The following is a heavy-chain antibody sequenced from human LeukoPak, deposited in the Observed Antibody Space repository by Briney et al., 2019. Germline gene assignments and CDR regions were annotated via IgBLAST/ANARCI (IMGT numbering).Heavy chain of an antibody. Sequence: LGGSLRLSCAASGFTFSSYAMSWVRQAPGKGLEWVSAISGSGGSTYYADSVKGRFTISRDNSKNTLYLQMNSLRAEDTAVYYCAKLSYCGGDCYSYPDYWGQGTLVTVSS. J-gene: IGHJ4*02. CDR3: AKLSYCGGDCYSYPDY. CDR1: GFTFSSYA. D-gene: IGHD2-21*02. CDR2: ISGSGGST. V-gene: IGHV3-23*01.